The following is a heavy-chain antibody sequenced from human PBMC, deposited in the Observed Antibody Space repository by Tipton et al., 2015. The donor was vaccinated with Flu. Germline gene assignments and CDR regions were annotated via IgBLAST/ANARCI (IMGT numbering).Heavy chain of an antibody. J-gene: IGHJ4*02. CDR2: INPSGST. Sequence: LRLSCAVYAGSFSGYYWNWIRQPPGKGLEWIGEINPSGSTNYNTSLKSRVTISVDTSKNQFSLKLTSVTAADTAVYYCARGGKYYYALGTYSYPFDYWGQGSRVSVSS. D-gene: IGHD3-10*01. V-gene: IGHV4-34*01. CDR3: ARGGKYYYALGTYSYPFDY. CDR1: AGSFSGYY.